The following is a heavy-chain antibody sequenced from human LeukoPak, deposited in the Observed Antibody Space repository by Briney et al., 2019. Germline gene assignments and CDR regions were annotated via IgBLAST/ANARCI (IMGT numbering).Heavy chain of an antibody. V-gene: IGHV5-51*01. Sequence: GASLQISCKGSGCSFTSYWIGWVRQLPGKVLEWMGIIYPGDSDTRYSPSFQGQVTISADKYISTAYLQWSSLKASDTAMYYCARHKGVSPPDYWGQGTLVTVSS. CDR1: GCSFTSYW. CDR2: IYPGDSDT. J-gene: IGHJ4*02. CDR3: ARHKGVSPPDY.